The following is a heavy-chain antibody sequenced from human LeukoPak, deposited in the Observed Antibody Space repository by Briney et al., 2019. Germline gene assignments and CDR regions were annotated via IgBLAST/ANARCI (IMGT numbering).Heavy chain of an antibody. D-gene: IGHD2-2*01. V-gene: IGHV1-2*02. CDR2: INPNSGGT. CDR3: ATLDIVVVPAAPDYDY. Sequence: ASVKVSCKASGYNFTSYAMHWVRQAPGQRLEWMGWINPNSGGTNYAQKFQGRVTMTRDTSISTAYMELSRLRSDDTAVYYCATLDIVVVPAAPDYDYWGQGTLVTVSS. J-gene: IGHJ4*02. CDR1: GYNFTSYA.